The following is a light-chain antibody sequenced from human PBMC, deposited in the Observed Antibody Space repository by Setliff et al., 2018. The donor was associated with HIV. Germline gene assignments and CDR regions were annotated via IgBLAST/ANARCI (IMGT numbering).Light chain of an antibody. V-gene: IGLV2-14*03. J-gene: IGLJ2*01. CDR2: DAT. CDR3: SSYTSSGTI. Sequence: QSALTQPASVSGSPGQSITISCAGTSTDVGGYDFVSWYQQHPGKAPKLIIYDATNRPSGVSNRFSGSKSGKTASLAISGLQPDDEAHYYCSSYTSSGTIFGGGTKVTVL. CDR1: STDVGGYDF.